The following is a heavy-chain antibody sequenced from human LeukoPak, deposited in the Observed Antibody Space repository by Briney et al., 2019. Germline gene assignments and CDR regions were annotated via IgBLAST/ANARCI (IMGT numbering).Heavy chain of an antibody. V-gene: IGHV4-59*01. CDR2: ILYTGST. D-gene: IGHD4-17*01. CDR1: GDSIRNYY. CDR3: ARDLVTVTKGFDI. Sequence: SETLSLTCTVSGDSIRNYYWSWIRQPPGKGLEWIGYILYTGSTDYSPSLKSRLTISVDTSKNQFSLKLTSVTAADTAVYYCARDLVTVTKGFDIWGQGTMVSVSS. J-gene: IGHJ3*02.